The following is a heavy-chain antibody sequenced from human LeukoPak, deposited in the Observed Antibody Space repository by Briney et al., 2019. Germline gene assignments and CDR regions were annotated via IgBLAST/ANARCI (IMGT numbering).Heavy chain of an antibody. D-gene: IGHD3-10*01. J-gene: IGHJ4*02. CDR3: AKIRRHSFDY. V-gene: IGHV3-48*04. CDR2: MSSSRTIM. Sequence: PGGSLRLSCEASGFSFSSYSMNWVRQAPGKGLEWVSYMSSSRTIMSYADSVKGRFTVSRDYAKNSLYLQMNSLRAEDTAVYYCAKIRRHSFDYWGQGTLVTVSS. CDR1: GFSFSSYS.